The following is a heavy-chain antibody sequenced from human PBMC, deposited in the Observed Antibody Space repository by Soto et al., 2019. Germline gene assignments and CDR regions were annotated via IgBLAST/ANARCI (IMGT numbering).Heavy chain of an antibody. CDR3: ATGSSSSDDVFDI. V-gene: IGHV3-9*01. CDR1: GFAFDDHA. D-gene: IGHD6-6*01. CDR2: ISWNSSTI. J-gene: IGHJ3*02. Sequence: EVQLAESGGGLAQPGRSLRLSCAASGFAFDDHAMHWGRQAPGKGLEWVSGISWNSSTIDYADSVKGRFTISRDNAKNSLYLQMNSLRTEDTAFYYCATGSSSSDDVFDIWGQGTMVTVSS.